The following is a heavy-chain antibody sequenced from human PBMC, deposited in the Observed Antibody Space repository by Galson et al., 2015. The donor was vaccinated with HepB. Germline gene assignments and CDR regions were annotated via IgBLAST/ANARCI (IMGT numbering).Heavy chain of an antibody. J-gene: IGHJ4*02. CDR1: GGTFSSYA. CDR2: IIPIFGIA. V-gene: IGHV1-69*10. D-gene: IGHD3-22*01. CDR3: ARALGSGYPIDY. Sequence: SVKVSCKASGGTFSSYAISWVRQAPGQGLEWMGGIIPIFGIANYAQKFQGRVTITADKSTSTAYMELSSLRSEDTAVYYCARALGSGYPIDYWGQGTLVTVSS.